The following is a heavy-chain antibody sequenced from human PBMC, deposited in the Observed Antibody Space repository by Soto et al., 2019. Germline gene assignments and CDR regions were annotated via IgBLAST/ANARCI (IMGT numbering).Heavy chain of an antibody. CDR1: GYTFSTYG. D-gene: IGHD2-2*01. CDR3: ARAVVVPGASYGMDV. J-gene: IGHJ6*02. Sequence: QVKLVQSGAEVKKPGASVKVSCKASGYTFSTYGITWVRQAPGQGLEWMGWISAYNGNTNYAEKLQGRVTMTTDTSTSTAYMELRSLRSDDTAVYYCARAVVVPGASYGMDVWGQGTTVTVSS. V-gene: IGHV1-18*04. CDR2: ISAYNGNT.